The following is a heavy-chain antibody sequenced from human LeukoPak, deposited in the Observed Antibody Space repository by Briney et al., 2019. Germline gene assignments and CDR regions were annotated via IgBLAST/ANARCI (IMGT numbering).Heavy chain of an antibody. CDR3: ARSGTAMVPYYFDY. J-gene: IGHJ4*02. CDR1: AFSLNAYN. CDR2: ISSSGSTI. D-gene: IGHD5-18*01. Sequence: GGSLRLSCAASAFSLNAYNMNWVRQAPGKGLEWVSYISSSGSTIYYADSVKGRFTISRDNAKNSLYLQMNSLRAEDTAVYYCARSGTAMVPYYFDYWGQGTLVTVSS. V-gene: IGHV3-11*01.